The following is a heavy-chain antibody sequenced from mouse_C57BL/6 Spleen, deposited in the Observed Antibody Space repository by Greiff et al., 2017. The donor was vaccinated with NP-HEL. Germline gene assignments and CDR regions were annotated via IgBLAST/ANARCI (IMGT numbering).Heavy chain of an antibody. CDR1: GYTFTSYW. J-gene: IGHJ4*01. CDR3: VLITTVLASSYAMDY. V-gene: IGHV1-7*01. Sequence: QVQLQQSGAELAKPGASVKLSCKASGYTFTSYWMHWVKQRPGQGLEWIGYINPSSGYTKYNQQFKDKATLTADKSSSTAYMQLSSLTYEHSAVYYGVLITTVLASSYAMDYWGQGTSVTVSS. CDR2: INPSSGYT. D-gene: IGHD1-1*01.